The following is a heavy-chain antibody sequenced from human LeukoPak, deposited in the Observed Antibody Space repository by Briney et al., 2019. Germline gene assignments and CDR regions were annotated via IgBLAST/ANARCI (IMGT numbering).Heavy chain of an antibody. CDR2: ISGSGGST. V-gene: IGHV3-23*01. Sequence: PGGSLRLSCAASGFTFRSYAMSWVRQAPGKGLEWVSAISGSGGSTYYADSVKGRFTVSRDNSKNTLFLQMNSLRAEDTAVYYCARVLGGSDILTGYYNYWGQGTLVTVSS. CDR3: ARVLGGSDILTGYYNY. CDR1: GFTFRSYA. J-gene: IGHJ4*02. D-gene: IGHD3-9*01.